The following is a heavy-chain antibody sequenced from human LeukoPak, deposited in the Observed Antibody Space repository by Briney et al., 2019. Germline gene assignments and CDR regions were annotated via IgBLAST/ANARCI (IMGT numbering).Heavy chain of an antibody. D-gene: IGHD1-26*01. Sequence: ASVKVSSKASGYTFTSYGISWVRQAPGQGLERMGWISAYNGNTNYAQKLQGRVTMTTDTSTSTAYMELRSLRSEDTAVYYCARGRESYYYYGMDVWGQGTTVTVSS. CDR3: ARGRESYYYYGMDV. V-gene: IGHV1-18*01. J-gene: IGHJ6*02. CDR2: ISAYNGNT. CDR1: GYTFTSYG.